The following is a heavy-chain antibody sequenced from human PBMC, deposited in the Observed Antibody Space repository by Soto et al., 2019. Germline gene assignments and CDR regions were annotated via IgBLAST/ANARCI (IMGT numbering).Heavy chain of an antibody. D-gene: IGHD3-9*01. V-gene: IGHV1-69*02. Sequence: QVQPVQSGTEVKKPGSSEKVSCKASGGTFRNYPINWVRQAPGQGLEWMGSIFPLTDIPDYAQNFQTRLTISADKSTSTAYMELISLTSDDTAMYFCARCPLVDLNYFESWGQGTLVTVSS. CDR3: ARCPLVDLNYFES. CDR1: GGTFRNYP. J-gene: IGHJ4*02. CDR2: IFPLTDIP.